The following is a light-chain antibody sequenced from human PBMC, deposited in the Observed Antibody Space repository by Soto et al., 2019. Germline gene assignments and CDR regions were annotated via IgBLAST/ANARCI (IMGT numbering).Light chain of an antibody. V-gene: IGKV3-20*01. Sequence: VLTQSPGTLSLSPGDRATLSCRVSESVSDTYIAWYQQKPGQSPRLLLYGASNRATGIPDRFSGSGSGTDFTLTISRLEPEDFAMYYCQQYGRTFGQGSKVDI. CDR1: ESVSDTY. J-gene: IGKJ1*01. CDR3: QQYGRT. CDR2: GAS.